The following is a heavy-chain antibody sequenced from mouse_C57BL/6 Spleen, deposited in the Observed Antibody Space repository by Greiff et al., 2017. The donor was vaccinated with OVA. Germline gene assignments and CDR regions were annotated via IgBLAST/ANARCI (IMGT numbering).Heavy chain of an antibody. V-gene: IGHV1-26*01. J-gene: IGHJ1*03. Sequence: VQLQQSGPELVKPGASVKISCKASGYTFTDYYMNWVKQSHGKSLEWIGDINPNNGGTSYNQKFKGKATLTVDKSSSTAYMELRSLTSEDSAVYYCARRVYFDVWGTGTTVTVSS. CDR1: GYTFTDYY. CDR2: INPNNGGT. CDR3: ARRVYFDV.